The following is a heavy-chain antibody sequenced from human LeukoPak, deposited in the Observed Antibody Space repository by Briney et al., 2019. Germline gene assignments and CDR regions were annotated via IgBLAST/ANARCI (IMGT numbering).Heavy chain of an antibody. CDR1: VYTFAAYY. CDR3: AKDAGSSGWFDS. Sequence: ASVNVSCKASVYTFAAYYIYWVRQAPGQGLEWIGWINPNSGGTNYAQKFQGRVTMTRDPSISTAYMELSRLTSAHSSVSFCAKDAGSSGWFDSWGQGTLVTVSS. J-gene: IGHJ5*01. D-gene: IGHD6-19*01. CDR2: INPNSGGT. V-gene: IGHV1-2*02.